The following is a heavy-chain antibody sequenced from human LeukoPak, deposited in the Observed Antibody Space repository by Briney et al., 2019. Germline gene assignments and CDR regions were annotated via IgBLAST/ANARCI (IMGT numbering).Heavy chain of an antibody. Sequence: TSETLSLTCTVSGVSISSYYWSWIRQPPGKGLEWIGYIYYSGSTNYNPSLKSRVTISVDTSKNQFSLKLSSVTAADTAVYYCARQGGYGDPFYYWGQGTLVTVSS. J-gene: IGHJ4*02. V-gene: IGHV4-59*08. CDR1: GVSISSYY. CDR3: ARQGGYGDPFYY. CDR2: IYYSGST. D-gene: IGHD4-17*01.